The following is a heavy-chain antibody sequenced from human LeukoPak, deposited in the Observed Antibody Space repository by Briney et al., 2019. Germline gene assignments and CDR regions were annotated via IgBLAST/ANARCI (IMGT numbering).Heavy chain of an antibody. CDR2: VSGSGDEI. D-gene: IGHD6-19*01. J-gene: IGHJ4*02. Sequence: PGGSLRLACAASGFTFNTFEMNWVRQAPGKGLEWVSYVSGSGDEIRYGDSVRGRFTISRDNAKSSLYLQMNSLRAEDTAVYYYATKVPGSSHFSSWGQGTLVTVSS. V-gene: IGHV3-48*03. CDR3: ATKVPGSSHFSS. CDR1: GFTFNTFE.